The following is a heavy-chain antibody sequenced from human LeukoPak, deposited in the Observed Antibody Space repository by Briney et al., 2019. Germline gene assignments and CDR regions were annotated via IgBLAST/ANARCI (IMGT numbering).Heavy chain of an antibody. Sequence: GGSLRLSCAASGFTFSSYEMNWVRQAPGKGLEWVSYISSSGSTIYYADSVKGRFTISRDNAKNTLYLQMNSLRAEDTAVYYCAKLSDCSGGSCYSENYFDYWGQGTLVTVSS. CDR1: GFTFSSYE. J-gene: IGHJ4*02. CDR3: AKLSDCSGGSCYSENYFDY. CDR2: ISSSGSTI. V-gene: IGHV3-48*03. D-gene: IGHD2-15*01.